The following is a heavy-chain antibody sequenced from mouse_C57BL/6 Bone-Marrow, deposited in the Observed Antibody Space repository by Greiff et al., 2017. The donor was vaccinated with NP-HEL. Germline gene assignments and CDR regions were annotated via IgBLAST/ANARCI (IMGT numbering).Heavy chain of an antibody. Sequence: EVKLVESGEGLVKPGGSLKLSCAASGFTFSSYAMSWVRQTPEKRLEWVAYISSGGDYIYYADTVKGRFTISRDNARNTLYLQMSRLKSEDTAMYYCTRGGSLRRDFDYWGQGTTLTVSS. CDR3: TRGGSLRRDFDY. V-gene: IGHV5-9-1*02. CDR2: ISSGGDYI. D-gene: IGHD2-12*01. CDR1: GFTFSSYA. J-gene: IGHJ2*01.